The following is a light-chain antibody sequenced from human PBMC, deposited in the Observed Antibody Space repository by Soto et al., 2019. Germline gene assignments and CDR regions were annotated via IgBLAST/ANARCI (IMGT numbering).Light chain of an antibody. CDR2: DAS. V-gene: IGKV1-5*01. CDR1: QSISSW. Sequence: DIQMTQSPSTLSASVGDRVTITCRASQSISSWLAWYQQKPGKAPKLLIYDASSLESGVPSRFSGSGSGTEFTLTISSLQPNDLATYYRQHYNSYSEAFGQGSKV. J-gene: IGKJ1*01. CDR3: QHYNSYSEA.